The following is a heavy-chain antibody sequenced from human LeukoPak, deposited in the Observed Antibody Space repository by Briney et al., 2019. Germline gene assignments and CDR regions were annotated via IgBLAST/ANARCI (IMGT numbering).Heavy chain of an antibody. J-gene: IGHJ4*02. V-gene: IGHV3-30*04. Sequence: PGGSLRLSCAASGFTFSSYAMHWVRQAPGKGLEWVAVISYDGSNKYYADSVKGRFTISRDNSKNTLYLQMNSLRAEDTAVYYCARAQNYWGRGTLVTVSS. CDR1: GFTFSSYA. CDR2: ISYDGSNK. CDR3: ARAQNY.